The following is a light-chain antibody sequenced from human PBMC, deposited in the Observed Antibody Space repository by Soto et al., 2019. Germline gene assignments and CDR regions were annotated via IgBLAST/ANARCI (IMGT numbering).Light chain of an antibody. CDR2: DAS. J-gene: IGKJ5*01. CDR3: QQYDILPIT. V-gene: IGKV1-33*01. Sequence: PSSLFASVGDRVTITCQATQDINIYLNWYQQKPGKAPNLLIYDASNLEIGVPSRFSGSGSGTHFTFTISSLQTEDIGTYYCQQYDILPITFGQGTRLEIK. CDR1: QDINIY.